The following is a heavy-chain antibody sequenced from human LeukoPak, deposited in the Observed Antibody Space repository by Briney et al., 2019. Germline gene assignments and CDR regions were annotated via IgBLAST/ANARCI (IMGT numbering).Heavy chain of an antibody. CDR2: INPSGGST. J-gene: IGHJ1*01. V-gene: IGHV1-46*03. D-gene: IGHD3-3*01. Sequence: ASVKVSFKASGYTFTSYYMHWVRQAPGQGLEWMGIINPSGGSTSYAQKFQGRVTMTRDTSTSTVYMELSSLRSEDTAVYYCARDLAGYYDFWSGFFQHWGQGTLVTVSS. CDR3: ARDLAGYYDFWSGFFQH. CDR1: GYTFTSYY.